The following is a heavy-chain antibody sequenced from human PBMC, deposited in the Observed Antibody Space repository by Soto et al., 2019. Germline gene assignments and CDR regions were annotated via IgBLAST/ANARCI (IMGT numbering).Heavy chain of an antibody. Sequence: QVQLVQSGAEVKKPGSSVKVSCKASGGTFSSYTISWVRQAPGQGLEWMGRIIPILGIANYAQKFQGRVTITADKSTSTAYMELSSRGAEDTDVYYCAREEGDWGQGTLVTVSS. CDR1: GGTFSSYT. CDR3: AREEGD. V-gene: IGHV1-69*08. D-gene: IGHD3-16*01. J-gene: IGHJ4*02. CDR2: IIPILGIA.